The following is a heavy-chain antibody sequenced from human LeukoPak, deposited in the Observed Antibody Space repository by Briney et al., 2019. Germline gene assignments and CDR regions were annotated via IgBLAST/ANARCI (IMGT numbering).Heavy chain of an antibody. CDR1: GFTVSSNY. CDR2: IYSGGST. Sequence: PGGSLRLSCAASGFTVSSNYMSWVRQAPGKGLEWVSVIYSGGSTYYADSVKGRFTISRDNSKNTLYLQMNSLRAEDTAVYYCAKVIRGLVAGTEGFDYWGQGTLVTVSS. J-gene: IGHJ4*02. V-gene: IGHV3-53*01. D-gene: IGHD6-19*01. CDR3: AKVIRGLVAGTEGFDY.